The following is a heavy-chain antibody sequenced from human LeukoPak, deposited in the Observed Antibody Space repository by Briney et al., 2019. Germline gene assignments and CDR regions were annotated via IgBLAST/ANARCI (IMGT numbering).Heavy chain of an antibody. Sequence: GGSLRLSCAASGFTFGNYWMTWVRQAPGKGLEWVANIQQDGGDNRYVDSVKGRFTIFRDNGRNLLYLQMNSLRDDDTAVYYCARDLDYSDSSGRYPAYWGQGTLVTVSS. CDR2: IQQDGGDN. J-gene: IGHJ4*02. CDR1: GFTFGNYW. V-gene: IGHV3-7*01. CDR3: ARDLDYSDSSGRYPAY. D-gene: IGHD3-22*01.